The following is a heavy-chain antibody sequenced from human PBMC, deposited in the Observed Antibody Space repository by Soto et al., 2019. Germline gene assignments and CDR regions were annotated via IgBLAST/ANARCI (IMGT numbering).Heavy chain of an antibody. Sequence: EGALRLSCAASGFTFSSYGMHWVRQAPGKGLEWVAVIWYDGSNKYYAESVKGRFTISRDNSKNTLYLQMNSLRAEDTSLCYCARARFPYVTLYLGYWRRGSLVTVGS. CDR2: IWYDGSNK. J-gene: IGHJ4*02. D-gene: IGHD3-10*02. CDR1: GFTFSSYG. CDR3: ARARFPYVTLYLGY. V-gene: IGHV3-33*01.